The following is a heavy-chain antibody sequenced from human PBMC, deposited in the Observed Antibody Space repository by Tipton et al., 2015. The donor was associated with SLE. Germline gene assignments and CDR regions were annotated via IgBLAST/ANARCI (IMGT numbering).Heavy chain of an antibody. J-gene: IGHJ4*02. V-gene: IGHV3-23*01. CDR1: GFTFSSYG. Sequence: GSLRLSCAASGFTFSSYGMSWVRQAPGKGLEWVSAISGSGGSTYYADSVKGRFTISRDNSKNTLYLQMNSLRAEDTAVYYCAKDVAVAGWVYYFDYWGQGTLVTVSS. CDR3: AKDVAVAGWVYYFDY. D-gene: IGHD6-19*01. CDR2: ISGSGGST.